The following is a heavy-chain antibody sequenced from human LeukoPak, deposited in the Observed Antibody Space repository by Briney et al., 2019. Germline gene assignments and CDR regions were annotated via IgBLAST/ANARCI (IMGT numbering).Heavy chain of an antibody. J-gene: IGHJ4*02. D-gene: IGHD3-22*01. CDR2: ISSSGSAI. V-gene: IGHV3-48*03. Sequence: PGGSLRLSCAASGFTFSSYEMNWVRQAPGKGLEWVSFISSSGSAIHYADSVRGRFTISRDNAKNSLYLQMSRLRAEDTAVYYCAREKLSFFDSRGYFDYWGQGTLVTVYS. CDR1: GFTFSSYE. CDR3: AREKLSFFDSRGYFDY.